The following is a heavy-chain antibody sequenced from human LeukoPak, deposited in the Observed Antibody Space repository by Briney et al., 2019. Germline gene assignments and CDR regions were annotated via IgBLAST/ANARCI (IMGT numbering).Heavy chain of an antibody. J-gene: IGHJ4*02. CDR3: ARTYSYGAGTYCSFGY. CDR1: GFTFDNYA. V-gene: IGHV3-64*01. CDR2: LSPNGDST. D-gene: IGHD3-10*01. Sequence: SGGSLRLSCAAFGFTFDNYALHWVRQAPGKGLEYVSGLSPNGDSTYYANSVKGRFTISRDNPQHTLFLQMGSLRVEDTAVYYCARTYSYGAGTYCSFGYWGQGTLVTVSP.